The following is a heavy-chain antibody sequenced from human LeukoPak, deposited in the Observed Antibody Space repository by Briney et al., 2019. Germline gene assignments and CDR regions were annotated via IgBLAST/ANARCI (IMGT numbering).Heavy chain of an antibody. D-gene: IGHD4-11*01. V-gene: IGHV1-69*02. Sequence: ASVKVSCKASGGTSSSYTISWVRQAPGQGLEWMGRIIPILGIANYAQKFQGRVTITADKSTSTAYMELSSLRSEDTAVYYCATLYSNYVGVYWGQGTLVTVSS. CDR1: GGTSSSYT. CDR3: ATLYSNYVGVY. J-gene: IGHJ4*02. CDR2: IIPILGIA.